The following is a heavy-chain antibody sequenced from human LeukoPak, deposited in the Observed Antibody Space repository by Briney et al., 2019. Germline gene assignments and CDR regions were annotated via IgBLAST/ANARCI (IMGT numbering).Heavy chain of an antibody. CDR1: GGSISIGDFY. Sequence: ASETLSLTCTVSGGSISIGDFYWSWIRQPAGKGLEWIGRIYTSGSTNYNPSLKSRVTMSVDTSKNQFSLKLSSVTAADTAVYYCARDIAARPPYYYYYYMDVWGKGTTVTVSS. CDR2: IYTSGST. V-gene: IGHV4-61*02. J-gene: IGHJ6*03. CDR3: ARDIAARPPYYYYYYMDV. D-gene: IGHD6-6*01.